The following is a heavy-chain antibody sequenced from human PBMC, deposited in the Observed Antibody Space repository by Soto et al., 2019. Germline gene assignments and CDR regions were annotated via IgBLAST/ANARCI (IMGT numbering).Heavy chain of an antibody. D-gene: IGHD3-22*01. CDR1: GFTFSSYA. V-gene: IGHV3-23*01. Sequence: GGSLRLPCAPSGFTFSSYAMSWVRQAPGKGLEWVSAISGSGGSTYYADSVKGRFTISRDNSKNTLYLQMNSLRAEDTAVYYCAKDARITMIVVVITPYYFDYWGQGTLVTVSS. CDR2: ISGSGGST. CDR3: AKDARITMIVVVITPYYFDY. J-gene: IGHJ4*02.